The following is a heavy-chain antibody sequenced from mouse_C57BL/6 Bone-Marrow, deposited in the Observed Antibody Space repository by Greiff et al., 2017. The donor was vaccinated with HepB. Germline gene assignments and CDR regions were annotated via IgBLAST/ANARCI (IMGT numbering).Heavy chain of an antibody. Sequence: QVTLKESGPGILQPSQTLSLTCSFSGFSLSTFGMGVGWIRQPSGKGLEWLAHIWWDDDKYYNPALKSRLTISKDTSKNQVFLKIANVDTADTATYYCARKPSRRVYYYGSSPNAMDYWGQGTSVTVSS. V-gene: IGHV8-8*01. D-gene: IGHD1-1*01. J-gene: IGHJ4*01. CDR2: IWWDDDK. CDR3: ARKPSRRVYYYGSSPNAMDY. CDR1: GFSLSTFGMG.